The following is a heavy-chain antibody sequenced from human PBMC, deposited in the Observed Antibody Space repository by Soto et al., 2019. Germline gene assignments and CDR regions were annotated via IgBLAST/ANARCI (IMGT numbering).Heavy chain of an antibody. CDR1: GGSISRSSYY. Sequence: QLQLQESGPGLVKPSETLSLTCTVSGGSISRSSYYWGWIRQPPGKGLEWIGSIYYSGSTHYNPSLKSRVTISVDTSKNPFSLKLSSVTAADTAVYYCATLWFGAADYWGQGTLVTVSS. D-gene: IGHD3-10*01. J-gene: IGHJ4*02. CDR3: ATLWFGAADY. V-gene: IGHV4-39*01. CDR2: IYYSGST.